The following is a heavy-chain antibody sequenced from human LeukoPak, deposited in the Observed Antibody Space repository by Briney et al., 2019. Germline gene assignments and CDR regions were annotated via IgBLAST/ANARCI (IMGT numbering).Heavy chain of an antibody. CDR2: IDPNNGDT. CDR3: ARDNYERKFDY. J-gene: IGHJ4*02. CDR1: GYTVTSLY. Sequence: TSVKVSCKASGYTVTSLYMHRVRQAPGQGLEWMGLIDPNNGDTYSSPKFRARVTMTRDTSTNTVYMDLNSLTSEDTAVYYCARDNYERKFDYWGQGTPVAVSS. D-gene: IGHD3-22*01. V-gene: IGHV1-2*02.